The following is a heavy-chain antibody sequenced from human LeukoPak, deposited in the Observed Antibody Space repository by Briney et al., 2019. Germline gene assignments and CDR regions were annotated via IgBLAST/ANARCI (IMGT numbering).Heavy chain of an antibody. V-gene: IGHV4-30-2*01. D-gene: IGHD2-2*01. CDR3: ARDLVFGLVVVPAAI. J-gene: IGHJ4*02. Sequence: PSQTLSLTCAVSGGSISSGGYSWRWIRQPPGKGLEWIGYIYHSGSTYYNPSLKSRVTISVGRSKNQFSLKLSSVTAADTAVYYCARDLVFGLVVVPAAIWGQGTLVTVSS. CDR1: GGSISSGGYS. CDR2: IYHSGST.